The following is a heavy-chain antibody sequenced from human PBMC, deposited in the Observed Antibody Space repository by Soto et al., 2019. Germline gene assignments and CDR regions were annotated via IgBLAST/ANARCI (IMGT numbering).Heavy chain of an antibody. D-gene: IGHD6-13*01. CDR2: ISSSSSYI. J-gene: IGHJ4*02. Sequence: EVQLVESGGGLVKPGGSLRLSCAASGFTFSSYSMNWVRQAQGKGLEWVSSISSSSSYIYYADSVKGRFTISRDNAKNSLYLLMNSLRAEDTAVYYCARGVGEQQLAEFDYWGQGTLVTVSS. CDR3: ARGVGEQQLAEFDY. V-gene: IGHV3-21*01. CDR1: GFTFSSYS.